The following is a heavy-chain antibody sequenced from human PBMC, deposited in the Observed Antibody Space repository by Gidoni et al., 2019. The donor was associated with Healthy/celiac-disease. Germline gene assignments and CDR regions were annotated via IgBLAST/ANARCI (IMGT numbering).Heavy chain of an antibody. J-gene: IGHJ3*02. CDR1: GGSVSSGSYY. Sequence: QVQLQESGPGLVKPSETLSLTCTVSGGSVSSGSYYWSWIRQPPGKGLEWIGYIYYSGSTNYNPSLKSRVTISVDTSKNQFSLKLSSVTAADTAVYYCARDNRQLWWAFDIWGQGTMVTVSS. CDR3: ARDNRQLWWAFDI. CDR2: IYYSGST. V-gene: IGHV4-61*01. D-gene: IGHD5-18*01.